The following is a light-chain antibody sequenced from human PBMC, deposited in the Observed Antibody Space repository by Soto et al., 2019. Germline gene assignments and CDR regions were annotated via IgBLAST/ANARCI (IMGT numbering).Light chain of an antibody. CDR1: QSVSND. CDR2: AAS. Sequence: IVLSQSPCALSLSPGERATLSCRASQSVSNDYVAWYQQKPGQAPRLLVSAASNRSNGIPARFSGSGSGTDFTLTISSPEPEDFGVFYCQQRFDWSKMTFGQGTRLDI. CDR3: QQRFDWSKMT. J-gene: IGKJ5*01. V-gene: IGKV3-11*01.